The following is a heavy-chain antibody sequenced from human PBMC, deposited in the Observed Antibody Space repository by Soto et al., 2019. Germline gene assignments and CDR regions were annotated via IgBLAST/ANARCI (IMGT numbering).Heavy chain of an antibody. Sequence: GESLKIPCQCPGYTFSNVWIGRVRQLPGKGLEWMGIIYPGDHETRYSPSFHGKVTISADKSINTAYLQWNSLEASDTAFYFCARRPRSSPYFDYWGQGALVTVSS. CDR2: IYPGDHET. D-gene: IGHD6-13*01. J-gene: IGHJ4*02. CDR1: GYTFSNVW. CDR3: ARRPRSSPYFDY. V-gene: IGHV5-51*01.